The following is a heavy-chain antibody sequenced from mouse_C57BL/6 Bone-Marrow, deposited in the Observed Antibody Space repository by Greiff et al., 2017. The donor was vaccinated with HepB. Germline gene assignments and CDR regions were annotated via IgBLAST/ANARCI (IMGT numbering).Heavy chain of an antibody. Sequence: QVQLQQSGAELAKPGASVKLFCKASGYTFTSYWMHWVKQRPGQGLEWIGYINPSRGYIKYNQKFKDKATLTADKSSSTAYMQLSSLTYEDSAVYYCATYDYFSYWDQGTTLTVSS. CDR3: ATYDYFSY. V-gene: IGHV1-7*01. CDR2: INPSRGYI. J-gene: IGHJ2*01. D-gene: IGHD2-3*01. CDR1: GYTFTSYW.